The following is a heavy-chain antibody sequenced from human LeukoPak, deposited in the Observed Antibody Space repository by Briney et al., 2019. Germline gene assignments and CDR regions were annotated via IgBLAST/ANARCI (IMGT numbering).Heavy chain of an antibody. D-gene: IGHD6-13*01. V-gene: IGHV3-23*01. CDR1: GFTFSSYA. Sequence: GGSLRLSCAASGFTFSSYAMSWVRQAPGKGLEWVSAISGSGGSTYYADPVKGRFTISRDNSKNTLYLQMNSLRAEDTAVYYCAKGQQQLVRGDWFDPWGQGTLVTVSS. CDR3: AKGQQQLVRGDWFDP. CDR2: ISGSGGST. J-gene: IGHJ5*02.